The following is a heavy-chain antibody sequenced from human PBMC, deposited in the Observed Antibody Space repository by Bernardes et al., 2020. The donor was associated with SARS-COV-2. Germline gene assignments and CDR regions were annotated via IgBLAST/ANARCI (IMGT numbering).Heavy chain of an antibody. J-gene: IGHJ4*02. Sequence: GGSLRLSRAASGFTFRSYAMSWVRQAPGKGLEWVSLVTSTGGSTYYADSVKGRFIISRDNSKNTLFLEMNSLRAEDTALYYCAKEIYSFGPYDYWGQGSLVTVSS. CDR2: VTSTGGST. V-gene: IGHV3-23*01. D-gene: IGHD5-18*01. CDR3: AKEIYSFGPYDY. CDR1: GFTFRSYA.